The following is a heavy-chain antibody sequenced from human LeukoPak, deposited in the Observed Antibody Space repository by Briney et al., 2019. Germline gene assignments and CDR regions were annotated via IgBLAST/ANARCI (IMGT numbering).Heavy chain of an antibody. J-gene: IGHJ4*02. V-gene: IGHV3-23*01. CDR3: AKRLSYTSSWYYFDY. CDR1: GFTFTSYW. D-gene: IGHD6-13*01. CDR2: ISASGGST. Sequence: PGGSLRLSCAASGFTFTSYWMHWVRQAPGKGLVWVSTISASGGSTYYADSVKGRFTISRDNSKNTLYLQMNSLRAEDTAVYYCAKRLSYTSSWYYFDYWGQGTLVTVSS.